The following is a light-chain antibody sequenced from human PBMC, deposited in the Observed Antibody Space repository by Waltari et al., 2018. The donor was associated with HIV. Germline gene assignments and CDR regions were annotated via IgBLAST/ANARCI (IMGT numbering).Light chain of an antibody. J-gene: IGLJ2*01. CDR1: SSNIGAGYD. V-gene: IGLV1-40*01. CDR3: QSYDSSLSVV. CDR2: GNS. Sequence: QSVLTQPPSVSGAPGQRVTISCTGSSSNIGAGYDVHWYQQLPGTAPKRPIYGNSNRPSGVPDRFAGSKAGTSASLAIAGLQAEDEADYYCQSYDSSLSVVFGGGTKLTVL.